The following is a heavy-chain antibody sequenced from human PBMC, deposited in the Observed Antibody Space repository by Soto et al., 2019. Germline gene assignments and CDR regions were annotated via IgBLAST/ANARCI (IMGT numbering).Heavy chain of an antibody. CDR1: GGSISSGDYY. D-gene: IGHD5-12*01. CDR3: ARCIVATETFDY. Sequence: SETLSLTCTVSGGSISSGDYYWSWIRQPPGKGLEWIGFIYYAGSTKYNPSLNSRVTISVDTSKNQFSLKVTSVTAADTAVYYCARCIVATETFDYWGQGTLVTVSS. V-gene: IGHV4-61*08. J-gene: IGHJ4*02. CDR2: IYYAGST.